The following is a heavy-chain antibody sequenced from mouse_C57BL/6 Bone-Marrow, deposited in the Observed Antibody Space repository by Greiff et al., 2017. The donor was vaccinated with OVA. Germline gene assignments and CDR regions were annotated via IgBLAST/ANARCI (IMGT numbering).Heavy chain of an antibody. V-gene: IGHV5-4*01. Sequence: PDNVKGRFTISRDNAKNNLYLQMSHLKSEDTAMYYCARDDRDYDVHWYFDVWGTGTTVTVSS. J-gene: IGHJ1*03. D-gene: IGHD2-4*01. CDR3: ARDDRDYDVHWYFDV.